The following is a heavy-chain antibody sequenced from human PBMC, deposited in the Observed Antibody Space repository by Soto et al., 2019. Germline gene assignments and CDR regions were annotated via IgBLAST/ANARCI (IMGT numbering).Heavy chain of an antibody. Sequence: GGSLRLSCAASGFTFSTYAMSWVRQAPGKGLEWVSGINWNGGSTGYADSVKGRFTISRDNAKNSLYLQMNSLRAEDTALYYCARDRVATTGELGYWGQGTLVTVSS. D-gene: IGHD1-26*01. V-gene: IGHV3-20*04. J-gene: IGHJ4*02. CDR3: ARDRVATTGELGY. CDR1: GFTFSTYA. CDR2: INWNGGST.